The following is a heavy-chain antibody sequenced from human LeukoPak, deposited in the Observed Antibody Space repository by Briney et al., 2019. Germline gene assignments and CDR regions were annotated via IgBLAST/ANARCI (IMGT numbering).Heavy chain of an antibody. CDR1: GGSISSRPYY. CDR3: ATLEIGDYYFDY. Sequence: SETLSLTCTVSGGSISSRPYYWGGVRQPPGQGLEWIGSISYSGSIHYNPSLKSRVTISVDTSRNHFSLRLSSVTAADTAVYYCATLEIGDYYFDYWGQGTLVTVSS. J-gene: IGHJ4*02. D-gene: IGHD3-16*01. CDR2: ISYSGSI. V-gene: IGHV4-39*01.